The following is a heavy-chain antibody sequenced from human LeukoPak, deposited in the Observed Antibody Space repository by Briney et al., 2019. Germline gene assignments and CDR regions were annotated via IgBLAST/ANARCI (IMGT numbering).Heavy chain of an antibody. CDR2: IYYSGST. CDR3: ASGHSPYYFDY. V-gene: IGHV4-39*07. J-gene: IGHJ4*02. CDR1: GGSISSSSYY. Sequence: TSETLSLTCTVSGGSISSSSYYWGWIRQPPGKGLEWIGSIYYSGSTYYNPSLKSRVTISVDTSKNQFSLKLSSVTAADTAVYYCASGHSPYYFDYWGQGTLVTVSS.